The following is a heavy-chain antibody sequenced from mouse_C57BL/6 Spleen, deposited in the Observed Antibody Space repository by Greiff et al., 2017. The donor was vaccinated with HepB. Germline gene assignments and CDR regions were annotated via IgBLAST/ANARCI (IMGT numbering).Heavy chain of an antibody. D-gene: IGHD1-1*01. V-gene: IGHV1-9*01. Sequence: VQLQQSGAELMKPGASVKLSCTATGYTFTGYWIEWVKQRPGHGLEWIGEILPGSGSTNYNEKFKGKATFTADISSNTAYMQLSSLTTEDSAIYYCASTVVATDYAMDYWGQGTSVTVSS. J-gene: IGHJ4*01. CDR1: GYTFTGYW. CDR3: ASTVVATDYAMDY. CDR2: ILPGSGST.